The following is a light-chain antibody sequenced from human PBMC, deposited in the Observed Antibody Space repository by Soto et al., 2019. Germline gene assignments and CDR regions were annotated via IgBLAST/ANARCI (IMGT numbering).Light chain of an antibody. J-gene: IGKJ1*01. CDR1: QSIRND. CDR2: TAS. V-gene: IGKV1-6*01. Sequence: IQMTQSPSSLSASVGDRVTITCRASQSIRNDLGWYQQKPGKAPKLLINTASNLQSGVSSRFSGSGSGTDFTLTISSLQPEDIATYYCLQYDNYPWTFGQGTKVDIK. CDR3: LQYDNYPWT.